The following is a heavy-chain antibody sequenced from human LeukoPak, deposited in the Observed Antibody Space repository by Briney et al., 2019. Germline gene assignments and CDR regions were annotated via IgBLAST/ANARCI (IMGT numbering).Heavy chain of an antibody. V-gene: IGHV5-51*01. D-gene: IGHD2-2*01. CDR3: ARRDCSSTSCYVGEAFDI. J-gene: IGHJ3*02. CDR2: IYPGDSDT. Sequence: GESLKISCKGSGYSFTSYWIGWVRQMPGKGLEWMGIIYPGDSDTRYSPSFQGQVTISADKSISTAYLQWSGLKASDTAMYYCARRDCSSTSCYVGEAFDIWGQGTMVTVSS. CDR1: GYSFTSYW.